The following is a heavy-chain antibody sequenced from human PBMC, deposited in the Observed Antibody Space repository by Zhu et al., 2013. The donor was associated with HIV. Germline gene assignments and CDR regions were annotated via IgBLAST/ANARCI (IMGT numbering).Heavy chain of an antibody. J-gene: IGHJ6*03. D-gene: IGHD4-17*01. Sequence: SGAEVKRPGASVRFPAGLLATGLPPTTYIGCDRAPGKGIEWMGWXTLKNGGTKLAQTFRDRIFVTRDSSINTIYMELRSLTSDDTAVYYCARDPSTRYYTDVWGKGTTVIRLL. CDR1: ATGLPPTT. CDR2: XTLKNGGT. V-gene: IGHV1-2*02. CDR3: ARDPSTRYYTDV.